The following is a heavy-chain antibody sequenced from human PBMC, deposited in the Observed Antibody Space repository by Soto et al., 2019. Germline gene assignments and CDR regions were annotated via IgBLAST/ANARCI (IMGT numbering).Heavy chain of an antibody. CDR2: ISAFNGNT. J-gene: IGHJ3*02. CDR1: GYTFTSHA. Sequence: GASVKVSCKASGYTFTSHAITWVRQAPGQGLEWMGWISAFNGNTNYAQKLQGRVTMTRDTSTSTVYMELRSLRSEDTAVYFCARDRAHGFDIWGQGTMVTVSS. CDR3: ARDRAHGFDI. V-gene: IGHV1-18*01.